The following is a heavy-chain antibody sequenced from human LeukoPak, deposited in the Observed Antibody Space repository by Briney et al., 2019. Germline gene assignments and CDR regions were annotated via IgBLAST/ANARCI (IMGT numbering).Heavy chain of an antibody. J-gene: IGHJ4*02. CDR1: GFTFSSYA. V-gene: IGHV3-23*01. D-gene: IGHD3-10*01. Sequence: GGSLRLSRAASGFTFSSYAMSWVRQAPGKGLEWVSAISGSGGSTYYADSVKGRFTISRDNSKNTLYLQMNSLRAEDTAVYYCAKDKSYGSGNYEFDYWGQGTLVTVSS. CDR2: ISGSGGST. CDR3: AKDKSYGSGNYEFDY.